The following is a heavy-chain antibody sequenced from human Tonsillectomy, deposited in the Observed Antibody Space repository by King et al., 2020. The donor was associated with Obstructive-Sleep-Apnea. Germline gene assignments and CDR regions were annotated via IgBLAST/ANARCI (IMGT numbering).Heavy chain of an antibody. Sequence: VQLVESGGGVVQPGRSLRLSCAASGFTFSNYAMHWVRQAPDKGLEWVAVLSFDGSDKNYADSVKGRFTISRDNSKNTLYLQMNFLRAEDTAVYYCARDLGLLNVPYNIYAMDVWGQGTTVTIS. CDR2: LSFDGSDK. CDR1: GFTFSNYA. D-gene: IGHD1-1*01. J-gene: IGHJ6*02. CDR3: ARDLGLLNVPYNIYAMDV. V-gene: IGHV3-30*04.